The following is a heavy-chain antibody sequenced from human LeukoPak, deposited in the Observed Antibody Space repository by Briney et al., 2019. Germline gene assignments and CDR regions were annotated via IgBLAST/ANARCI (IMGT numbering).Heavy chain of an antibody. J-gene: IGHJ4*02. V-gene: IGHV1-69*01. CDR1: GGTFSSYA. Sequence: GSSVTVSCKASGGTFSSYAISWVRQAPGQGLEWMGGIIPIFGTANYAQKFQGRVTITADESTSTAYMELSSLRSEDTAVYYCAEEDGYTGFDYWGQGTLVTVSS. D-gene: IGHD5-24*01. CDR3: AEEDGYTGFDY. CDR2: IIPIFGTA.